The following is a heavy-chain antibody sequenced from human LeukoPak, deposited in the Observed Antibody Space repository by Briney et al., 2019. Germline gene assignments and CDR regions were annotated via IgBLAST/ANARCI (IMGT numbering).Heavy chain of an antibody. J-gene: IGHJ6*02. Sequence: GGSLRLSCAASGFTFSSYAMSWVRQAPGKGLEWVSLISGSGGSTYYADSVKGRFTTSRDNSKNTLYLQMNSLRVEDTAVYYCAKGNIAARQDIMDVWGQGTTVTVSS. V-gene: IGHV3-23*01. CDR2: ISGSGGST. CDR3: AKGNIAARQDIMDV. CDR1: GFTFSSYA. D-gene: IGHD6-6*01.